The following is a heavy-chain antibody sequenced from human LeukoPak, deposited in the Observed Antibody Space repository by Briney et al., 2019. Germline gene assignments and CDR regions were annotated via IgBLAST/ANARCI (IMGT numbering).Heavy chain of an antibody. V-gene: IGHV3-33*01. J-gene: IGHJ5*02. CDR3: ARVWSGYYAFWFDP. CDR2: IWYDGSNK. D-gene: IGHD3-3*01. CDR1: GYTFSNYG. Sequence: GGSLRLSCAASGYTFSNYGIHWVRQAPGKGLEWVALIWYDGSNKYYADSVKGRFTIPRDNSKNTLYLQMNSLGAEDTAVYYCARVWSGYYAFWFDPWGQGTLVTVSS.